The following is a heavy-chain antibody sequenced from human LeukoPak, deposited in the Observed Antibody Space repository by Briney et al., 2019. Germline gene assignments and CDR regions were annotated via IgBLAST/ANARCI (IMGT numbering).Heavy chain of an antibody. J-gene: IGHJ4*02. CDR1: GFTFSSYA. V-gene: IGHV3-30-3*01. D-gene: IGHD3-22*01. CDR2: ISYDGSNK. CDR3: ATDDSSGYYYYY. Sequence: PGGSLRLSCAASGFTFSSYAMHWVRQAPGKGLEWVAVISYDGSNKYYADSVKGRFTISRDNSKNTLYLQMNSLRAEDTAVYYCATDDSSGYYYYYWGQGTLVTVSS.